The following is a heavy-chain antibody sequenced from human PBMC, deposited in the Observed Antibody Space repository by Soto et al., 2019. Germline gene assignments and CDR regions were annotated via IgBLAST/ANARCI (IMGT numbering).Heavy chain of an antibody. J-gene: IGHJ4*02. Sequence: QVQLVASGGGVVQQGRSLTLSCEASGFTFRRHAIHWVRQAPGKRLEWVAVISRDGSNEYYEDSVKGRFTISRDNSKNTLYLQLNSLRREDTAVYYCARSRNGGVADSFDYWGQGPLVTVSS. CDR2: ISRDGSNE. V-gene: IGHV3-30-3*01. D-gene: IGHD3-10*01. CDR1: GFTFRRHA. CDR3: ARSRNGGVADSFDY.